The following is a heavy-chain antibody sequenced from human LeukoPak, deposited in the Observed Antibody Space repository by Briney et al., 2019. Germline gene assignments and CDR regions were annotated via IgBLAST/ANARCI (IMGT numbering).Heavy chain of an antibody. CDR1: GFTFSSYW. D-gene: IGHD2-2*02. J-gene: IGHJ4*02. CDR3: ARVGDIVVVPAAIDCFDY. CDR2: IKQDGSEK. V-gene: IGHV3-7*01. Sequence: GGSLRLSCAASGFTFSSYWMSWVRQAPGKGLEWVANIKQDGSEKYYVDSVKGRFTISRDNAKNSLYLQMNSLRAEDTAVYYCARVGDIVVVPAAIDCFDYWGQGTLATVSS.